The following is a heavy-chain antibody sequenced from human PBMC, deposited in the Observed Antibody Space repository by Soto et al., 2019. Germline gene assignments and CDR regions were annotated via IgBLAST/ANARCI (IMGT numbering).Heavy chain of an antibody. J-gene: IGHJ6*02. Sequence: ESVGGVVQPGRSLRLSCAASGFTFSSYAMHWVRQAPGTGLEWVAVISYDGSNKYYADSVKGRFTISRDNSKNTLYLQMNSLRAEDTAVYYCASRSSGWYALPYYYYGMDVWGQGTTVTVSS. D-gene: IGHD6-19*01. V-gene: IGHV3-30-3*01. CDR1: GFTFSSYA. CDR2: ISYDGSNK. CDR3: ASRSSGWYALPYYYYGMDV.